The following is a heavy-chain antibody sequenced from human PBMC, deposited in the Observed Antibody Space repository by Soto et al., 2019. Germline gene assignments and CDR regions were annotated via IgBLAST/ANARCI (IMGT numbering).Heavy chain of an antibody. D-gene: IGHD6-19*01. CDR3: ARVPLMAVAGTFAFDY. CDR2: IFCSGST. V-gene: IGHV4-39*01. Sequence: KASETLSLTCTVSGGSISSSGYYWAWIRQPPGKGLEWIGSIFCSGSTQYSPSLKSRVTLSVDTSKNQFSLKLSSVTAADTAVFYCARVPLMAVAGTFAFDYWGQGPLVTVSS. J-gene: IGHJ4*02. CDR1: GGSISSSGYY.